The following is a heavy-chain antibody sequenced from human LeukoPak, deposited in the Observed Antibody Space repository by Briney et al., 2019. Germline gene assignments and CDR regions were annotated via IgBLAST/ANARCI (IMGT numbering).Heavy chain of an antibody. V-gene: IGHV4-39*07. CDR2: ICYSGST. D-gene: IGHD6-6*01. CDR1: GGSISSSSYY. J-gene: IGHJ4*02. CDR3: ARDSSSSFVDY. Sequence: PSETLSLTCTASGGSISSSSYYWGWIRQPPGKGLEWIGSICYSGSTYYNPSLKSRVTISVDTSKNQFSLKLSSVTAADTAVYYCARDSSSSFVDYWGQGTLVTVSS.